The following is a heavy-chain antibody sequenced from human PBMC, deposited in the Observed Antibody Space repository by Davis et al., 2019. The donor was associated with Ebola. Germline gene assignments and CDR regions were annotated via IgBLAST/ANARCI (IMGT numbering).Heavy chain of an antibody. D-gene: IGHD3-16*01. Sequence: ASVKVSCKASGYTFTSYYMHWVRQAPGQGLEWMGIINPSGGSTSYAQKFQGRVTMTRDTSTSTVYMELSSLRSEDRAVYYCARNVIPLITFGGVRAFYYWGQGTLVTVPS. CDR2: INPSGGST. CDR3: ARNVIPLITFGGVRAFYY. J-gene: IGHJ4*02. CDR1: GYTFTSYY. V-gene: IGHV1-46*01.